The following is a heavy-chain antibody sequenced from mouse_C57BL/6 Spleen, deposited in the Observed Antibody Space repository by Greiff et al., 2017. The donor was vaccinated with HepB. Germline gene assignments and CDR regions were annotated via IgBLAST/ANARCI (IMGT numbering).Heavy chain of an antibody. J-gene: IGHJ4*01. CDR1: GFTFTDYY. CDR3: ARFIYYDYDEGPMDY. Sequence: EVKLVESGGGLVQPGGSLSLSCAASGFTFTDYYMSWVRQPPGKALEWLGFIRNKANGYTTEYSASVKGRFTISRDNSKSILYLQMNALRAEDSATYYCARFIYYDYDEGPMDYWGQGTSVTVSS. D-gene: IGHD2-4*01. V-gene: IGHV7-3*01. CDR2: IRNKANGYTT.